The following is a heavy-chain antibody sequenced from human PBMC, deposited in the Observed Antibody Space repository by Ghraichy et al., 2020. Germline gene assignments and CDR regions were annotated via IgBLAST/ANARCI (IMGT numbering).Heavy chain of an antibody. Sequence: LSLTCAASGFSVSRYGLHWVRQGPGKGPEWVAFLRTDGSTKYYAESVKGRFTISRDNSKNIFFLQMYSLGAEDTATYYCVRDGPDYDLDYWGQGTQVTVSS. D-gene: IGHD4-17*01. CDR1: GFSVSRYG. CDR2: LRTDGSTK. V-gene: IGHV3-30*02. CDR3: VRDGPDYDLDY. J-gene: IGHJ4*02.